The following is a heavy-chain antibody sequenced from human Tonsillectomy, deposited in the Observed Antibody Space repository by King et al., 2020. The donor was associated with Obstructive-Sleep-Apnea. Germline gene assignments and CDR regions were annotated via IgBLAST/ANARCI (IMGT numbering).Heavy chain of an antibody. CDR2: ISAYNGNT. CDR3: AGDPQVFSSGYYIPGRHAIDY. D-gene: IGHD3-22*01. J-gene: IGHJ4*02. V-gene: IGHV1-18*04. Sequence: VQLVESGAEVKKPGASVKVSCKASGYTFTSYGISWVRQAPGQGLEWMGWISAYNGNTNYAQKLQGRVTMTADTSTSTAYMELRSLRSDDTAVYYCAGDPQVFSSGYYIPGRHAIDYWGQGTLVTVSS. CDR1: GYTFTSYG.